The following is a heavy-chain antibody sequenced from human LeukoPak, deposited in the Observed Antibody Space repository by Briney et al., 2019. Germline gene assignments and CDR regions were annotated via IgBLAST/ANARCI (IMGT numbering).Heavy chain of an antibody. CDR3: ATYLYGSGRGGMDV. CDR2: FDPEDGET. CDR1: GYTLTELS. V-gene: IGHV1-24*01. D-gene: IGHD3-10*01. Sequence: ASVKVSCKVSGYTLTELSMHWVRQAPGKGLEWMGGFDPEDGETIYAQKFQGRVTMTEDTSTDTAYMELSSLRSEDTAVYYCATYLYGSGRGGMDVWGKGTTVTVFS. J-gene: IGHJ6*04.